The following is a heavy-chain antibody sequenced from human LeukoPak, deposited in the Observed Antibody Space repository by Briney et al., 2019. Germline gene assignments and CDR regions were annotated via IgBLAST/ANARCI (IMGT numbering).Heavy chain of an antibody. Sequence: ASVKVSCKASGYTFTSYGISWVRQAPGQGLEWMGWISAYNGNTNYAQKLQGRVTMTTDTSTSTAYMELSSLRSEDTAVYYCARACLDTAMVHDAFDIWGQGTMVTVSS. CDR3: ARACLDTAMVHDAFDI. V-gene: IGHV1-18*01. CDR1: GYTFTSYG. J-gene: IGHJ3*02. CDR2: ISAYNGNT. D-gene: IGHD5-18*01.